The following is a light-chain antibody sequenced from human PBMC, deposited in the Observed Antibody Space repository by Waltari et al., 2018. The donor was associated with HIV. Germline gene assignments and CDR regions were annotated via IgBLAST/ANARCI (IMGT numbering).Light chain of an antibody. V-gene: IGKV3-20*01. CDR3: QQYETSPWT. Sequence: EIVLRQSPGTLSLSPGERVTLSCRASQSLSSNSLAWYQQKPGQAPRLLIYGASRGAAGIPGRFSGSGSATDFTLTISRLEAEDSAVYYCQQYETSPWTFGQGSKVEIK. CDR2: GAS. CDR1: QSLSSNS. J-gene: IGKJ1*01.